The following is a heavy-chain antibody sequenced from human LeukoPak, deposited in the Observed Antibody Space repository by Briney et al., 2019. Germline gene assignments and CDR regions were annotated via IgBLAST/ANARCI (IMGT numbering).Heavy chain of an antibody. Sequence: SETLSLTCTVSGGSISSYYWSWIRQPPGKGLEWIGYIYYSGSTNYNPSLKSRVTISVDTSKNQFSLKLSSVTAADTAVYYCARDLGGYDPLDPYEHYYYYMDVWAKGTTVTVSS. J-gene: IGHJ6*03. CDR2: IYYSGST. CDR1: GGSISSYY. V-gene: IGHV4-59*01. D-gene: IGHD5-12*01. CDR3: ARDLGGYDPLDPYEHYYYYMDV.